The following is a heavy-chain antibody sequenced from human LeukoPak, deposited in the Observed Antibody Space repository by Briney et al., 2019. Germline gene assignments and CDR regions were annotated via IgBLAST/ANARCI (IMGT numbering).Heavy chain of an antibody. CDR3: ARVRSNYGDYPEADYYYMDV. V-gene: IGHV4-34*01. J-gene: IGHJ6*03. CDR2: INHSGST. CDR1: GGSFSGYY. D-gene: IGHD4-17*01. Sequence: SETLSLTCAVYGGSFSGYYWSWIRQPPGKGLEWIGEINHSGSTNYNPSLKSRVTISVDTSKNQFSLKLSSVTAADTAVYYCARVRSNYGDYPEADYYYMDVWGKGTTVAVPS.